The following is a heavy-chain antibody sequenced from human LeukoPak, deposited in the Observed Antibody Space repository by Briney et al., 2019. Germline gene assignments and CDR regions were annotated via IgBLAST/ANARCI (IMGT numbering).Heavy chain of an antibody. CDR3: ARERGGNDYGDYILDY. CDR1: GFTFSSYS. CDR2: ISSSSSYI. D-gene: IGHD4-17*01. V-gene: IGHV3-21*01. J-gene: IGHJ4*02. Sequence: GGSLRLSSAASGFTFSSYSMNWVRQAPGKGLEWVSSISSSSSYIYYADSVKGRFTISRDNAKNSLYLQMNSLRAEDTAVYYCARERGGNDYGDYILDYWGQGTLVTVSS.